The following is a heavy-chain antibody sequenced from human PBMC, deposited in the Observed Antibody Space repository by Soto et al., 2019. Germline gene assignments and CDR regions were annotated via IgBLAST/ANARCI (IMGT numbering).Heavy chain of an antibody. CDR2: IIPIFGTA. CDR3: AVGGYYGHFDY. D-gene: IGHD3-3*01. CDR1: GGTFSSYA. Sequence: QVQLVQSGAEVKKPGSSLKVSCKASGGTFSSYAISWVRQAPVQGLEWMGGIIPIFGTANYALKFQGRVTITADESSSTAYMELSSLRSEDTAVYYCAVGGYYGHFDYWGQGTLVTVSS. J-gene: IGHJ4*02. V-gene: IGHV1-69*01.